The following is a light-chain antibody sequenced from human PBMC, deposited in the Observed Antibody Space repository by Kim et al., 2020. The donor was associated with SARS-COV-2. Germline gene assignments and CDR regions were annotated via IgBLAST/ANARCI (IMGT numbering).Light chain of an antibody. CDR2: GAS. CDR1: QSVGSY. J-gene: IGKJ4*01. CDR3: KQYHNWPPLT. Sequence: EIVLTQSPASLSGSPGESVTLNCRDSQSVGSYIAWYQQRPGQATTLLIYGASASATGLPARFSGSGSGTEFTLTITSLHSEDCEVYYCKQYHNWPPLTFCGGTKVDI. V-gene: IGKV3-15*01.